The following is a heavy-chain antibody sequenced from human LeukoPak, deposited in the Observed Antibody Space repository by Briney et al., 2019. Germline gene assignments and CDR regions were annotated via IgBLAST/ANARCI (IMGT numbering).Heavy chain of an antibody. V-gene: IGHV3-23*01. CDR2: ISGSGGNT. CDR1: GFTFSRYA. D-gene: IGHD3-9*01. Sequence: GGSLRLSCAASGFTFSRYAMSWVRQAPGKGLEWVSLISGSGGNTYYADSVKGRFTISRDNSKNTLYLQMNTLRAEDTAVYYCAKGVDPFDYWGQGTLVTVSS. CDR3: AKGVDPFDY. J-gene: IGHJ4*02.